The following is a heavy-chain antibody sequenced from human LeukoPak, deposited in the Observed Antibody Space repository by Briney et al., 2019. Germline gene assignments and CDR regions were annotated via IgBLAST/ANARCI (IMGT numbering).Heavy chain of an antibody. CDR3: ASRPKVVTPWDAFDI. V-gene: IGHV1-8*01. J-gene: IGHJ3*02. D-gene: IGHD4-23*01. Sequence: GASVKVSCKASGYTFTSYDINWVRQATGQGLEWMGWMNPNSGNTGYAQKFQGRVTMTRNTSISTAYMELSSLRSEDTAVYYCASRPKVVTPWDAFDIWGQGTMVTVSS. CDR1: GYTFTSYD. CDR2: MNPNSGNT.